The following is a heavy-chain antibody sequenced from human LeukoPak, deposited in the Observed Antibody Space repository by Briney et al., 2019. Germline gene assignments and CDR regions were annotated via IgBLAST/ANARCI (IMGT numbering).Heavy chain of an antibody. Sequence: ASVKVSCKASGYTFTSYDINWVRQATGQGLEWMGWMNPNSGNTGYAQKFQGRVTMTRNTSISTAYMELSSLRSEDTAVYYCARTTVTTFYYYMDVWGKGTTVTISS. D-gene: IGHD4-17*01. CDR3: ARTTVTTFYYYMDV. CDR2: MNPNSGNT. J-gene: IGHJ6*03. CDR1: GYTFTSYD. V-gene: IGHV1-8*01.